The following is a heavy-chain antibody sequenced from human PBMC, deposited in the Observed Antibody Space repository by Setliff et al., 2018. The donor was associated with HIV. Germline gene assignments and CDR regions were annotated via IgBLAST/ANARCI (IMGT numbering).Heavy chain of an antibody. CDR2: IQQHGSEI. J-gene: IGHJ4*02. D-gene: IGHD3-22*01. Sequence: GGSLRLSCAASGYTFSSYWMAWVRQCPGKGLEWVANIQQHGSEIHYADSVKGRFTISRDNAKNSLILQMDNLRAEDTAVYYCGRGFGYSTPLVMYWGQGSLVTVSS. CDR3: GRGFGYSTPLVMY. CDR1: GYTFSSYW. V-gene: IGHV3-7*02.